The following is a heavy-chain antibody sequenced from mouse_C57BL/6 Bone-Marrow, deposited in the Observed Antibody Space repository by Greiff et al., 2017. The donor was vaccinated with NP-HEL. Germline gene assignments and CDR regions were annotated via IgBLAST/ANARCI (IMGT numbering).Heavy chain of an antibody. Sequence: QVQLQQSGAELVKPGASVKMSCKASGYTFTSYWITWVKQRPGQGLEWIGEIYPGSGSTNYNEKFKSKATLTVDTSSRTAYMQLSSLTSYASAVYDCAKGISTYYFDYWGQGTTLTVSS. CDR3: AKGISTYYFDY. CDR2: IYPGSGST. D-gene: IGHD2-1*01. CDR1: GYTFTSYW. J-gene: IGHJ2*01. V-gene: IGHV1-55*01.